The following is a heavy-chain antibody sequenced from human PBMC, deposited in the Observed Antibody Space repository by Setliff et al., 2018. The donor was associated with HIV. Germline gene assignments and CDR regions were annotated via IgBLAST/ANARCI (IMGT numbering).Heavy chain of an antibody. Sequence: PSETLSLTCAVYGGSFSRYYWNWIRQSPGKGLEWIGEINHSGSTNYNPSLKSRVTITVDTSKNQFSLKLSSVTAADTAVYYCARTRGYCSKTSCYALRSPDYWGQGTLVTVSS. J-gene: IGHJ4*02. CDR1: GGSFSRYY. CDR2: INHSGST. CDR3: ARTRGYCSKTSCYALRSPDY. D-gene: IGHD2-2*01. V-gene: IGHV4-34*01.